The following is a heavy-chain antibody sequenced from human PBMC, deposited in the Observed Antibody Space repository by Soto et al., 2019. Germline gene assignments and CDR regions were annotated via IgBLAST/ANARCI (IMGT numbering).Heavy chain of an antibody. D-gene: IGHD6-6*01. J-gene: IGHJ6*02. CDR2: ISGSGGST. Sequence: EVQLLESGGGLVQPGGSLRLSCAASGFTFSSYAMSWVRQAPGKGLEWVSAISGSGGSTYYADSVKGRFTISRDNSKNTLYLQMNSLRAEDTAVYYCAKVEYSSSAFYYYYGMDVWGQGTTVTVSS. CDR3: AKVEYSSSAFYYYYGMDV. CDR1: GFTFSSYA. V-gene: IGHV3-23*01.